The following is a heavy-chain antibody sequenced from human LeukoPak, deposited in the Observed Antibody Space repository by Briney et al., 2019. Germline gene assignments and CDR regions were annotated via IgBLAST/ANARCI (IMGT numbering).Heavy chain of an antibody. CDR1: GFTFSSYA. D-gene: IGHD2-2*01. V-gene: IGHV3-23*01. Sequence: GGSLRLSCAASGFTFSSYAMSWVRQAPGKGLEWVSAISGSGGSTYYADSVKGRFTISRDNSKNTLYLQMNSLRAEDTAVYYCAKAASYIVVVPAAIDYWGQGTLVTVSS. J-gene: IGHJ4*02. CDR3: AKAASYIVVVPAAIDY. CDR2: ISGSGGST.